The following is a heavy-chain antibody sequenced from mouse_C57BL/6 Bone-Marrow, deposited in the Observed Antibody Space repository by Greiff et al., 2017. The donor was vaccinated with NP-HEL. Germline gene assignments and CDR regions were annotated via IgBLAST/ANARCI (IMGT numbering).Heavy chain of an antibody. D-gene: IGHD2-4*01. CDR3: TTVGLPCN. CDR2: IDPENGDT. Sequence: EVQLQQSGAELVRPGASVKLSCTASGFNIKDDYMHWVKQRPEQGLEWIGWIDPENGDTEYASKFQGKATITADTSSNTAYLQLSSLTSEDTAVYYCTTVGLPCNWGQGTTLTVSS. J-gene: IGHJ2*01. V-gene: IGHV14-4*01. CDR1: GFNIKDDY.